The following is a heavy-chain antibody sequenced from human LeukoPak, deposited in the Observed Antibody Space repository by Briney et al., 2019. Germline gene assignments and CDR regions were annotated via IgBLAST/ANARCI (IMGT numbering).Heavy chain of an antibody. Sequence: PGGSLRLSCAASGFTFSSYAMHWVRQAPGKGLEWVAVISYDGSNKYYADSVKGRFIISRDNSKNTVYLQMDSLRAEDTAVYYCARSYTHYDFWSGYTYQNYFDPWGQGTLVTVSS. CDR2: ISYDGSNK. J-gene: IGHJ5*02. CDR3: ARSYTHYDFWSGYTYQNYFDP. V-gene: IGHV3-30*14. D-gene: IGHD3-3*01. CDR1: GFTFSSYA.